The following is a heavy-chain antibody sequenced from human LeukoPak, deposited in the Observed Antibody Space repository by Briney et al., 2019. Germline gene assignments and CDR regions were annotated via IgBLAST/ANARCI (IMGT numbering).Heavy chain of an antibody. J-gene: IGHJ4*02. V-gene: IGHV1-18*01. D-gene: IGHD2-2*01. CDR2: ISAYNGNT. Sequence: ASVKVSCKASGYTFTSYGISWVRQAPGQGLEWMGWISAYNGNTNYAQKLQGRVTMTTDTSTSTAYMELRSLRSDDTAVYYCAAIYCSSTSCYPTFDYWGQGTLVTVSS. CDR3: AAIYCSSTSCYPTFDY. CDR1: GYTFTSYG.